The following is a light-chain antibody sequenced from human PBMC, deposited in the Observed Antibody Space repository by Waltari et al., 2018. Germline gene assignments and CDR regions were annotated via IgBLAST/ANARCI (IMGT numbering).Light chain of an antibody. CDR3: QQYNNWPPWT. CDR1: QSVSSN. V-gene: IGKV3-15*01. CDR2: GAS. J-gene: IGKJ1*01. Sequence: EVVMTQSPATLSVSPGERATLSCRASQSVSSNLAWYQHKPGQAPRLLIYGASTRATGTPARFSGSGSGTEFTLTISSLQSEDFAAYYCQQYNNWPPWTFGQGP.